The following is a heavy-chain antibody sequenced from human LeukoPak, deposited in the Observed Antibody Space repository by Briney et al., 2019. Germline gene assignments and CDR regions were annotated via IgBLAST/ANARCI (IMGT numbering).Heavy chain of an antibody. J-gene: IGHJ4*02. CDR1: GGSISSSSYY. V-gene: IGHV4-39*07. CDR2: IYHSGIT. D-gene: IGHD4-17*01. CDR3: ARDAYINSYGDYDY. Sequence: SETLSLTCTVSGGSISSSSYYWGWIRQPPGKGLEWIGSIYHSGITYYNPSLKSRVTISVDTSKNQFSLKLSSVTAADTAVYYCARDAYINSYGDYDYWGQGTLVTVSS.